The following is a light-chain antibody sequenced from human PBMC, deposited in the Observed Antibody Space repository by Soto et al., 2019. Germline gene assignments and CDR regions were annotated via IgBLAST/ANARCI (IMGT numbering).Light chain of an antibody. CDR2: EVT. CDR1: SSDVGGYDY. CDR3: SSYAGINNWEV. V-gene: IGLV2-8*01. J-gene: IGLJ2*01. Sequence: QSVLTQPPSASGSPGQSVTISCTGTSSDVGGYDYVSWYQQHPGKAPKLVIYEVTKRPSGVPDRFSGSKSGNTASLTVSGLQAEDEADYYCSSYAGINNWEVFGGGTKLTVL.